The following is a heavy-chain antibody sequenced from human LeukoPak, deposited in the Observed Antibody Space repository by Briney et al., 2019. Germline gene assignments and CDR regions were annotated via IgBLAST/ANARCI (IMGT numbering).Heavy chain of an antibody. CDR2: MSAYDGNT. D-gene: IGHD5-18*01. CDR3: ARAVRGYSYAYLPY. V-gene: IGHV1-18*01. CDR1: GYXFSSYG. J-gene: IGHJ4*02. Sequence: VASVKVSCMASGYXFSSYGISWVRQAPGQGLEWMGWMSAYDGNTDYAQNLQGRVTMTTDTSTSTAYMELRSLRSDDTAVYYCARAVRGYSYAYLPYWGQGTLVTVSS.